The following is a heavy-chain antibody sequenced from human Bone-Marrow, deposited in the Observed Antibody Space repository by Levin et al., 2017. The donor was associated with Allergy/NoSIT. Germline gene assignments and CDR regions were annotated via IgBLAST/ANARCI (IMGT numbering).Heavy chain of an antibody. CDR3: ARVLRFSQRGFEY. J-gene: IGHJ4*02. V-gene: IGHV4-39*01. CDR2: VYYSGDT. CDR1: GGSISSSGFY. D-gene: IGHD3-3*01. Sequence: SQTLSLTCVVSGGSISSSGFYWGWIRQPPGKGLEWIANVYYSGDTYYNPSLKSRITMSVDTSKNQFSLRLSSVTAADTAVYYCARVLRFSQRGFEYWGQGTRVTVSS.